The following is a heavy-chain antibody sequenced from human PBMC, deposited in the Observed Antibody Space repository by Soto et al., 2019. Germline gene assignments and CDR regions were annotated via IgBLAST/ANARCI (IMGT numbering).Heavy chain of an antibody. CDR1: GYTFTGYY. D-gene: IGHD3-22*01. J-gene: IGHJ4*02. Sequence: RASVKVSCKASGYTFTGYYMHWVRQAPGQGLEWMGWINPNSGGTNYAQKFQGWVTMTRDTSISTAYMELSRLRSDDTAVYYCARSKDYDSSGYYVAPDYWGQGTLVTVSS. CDR3: ARSKDYDSSGYYVAPDY. V-gene: IGHV1-2*04. CDR2: INPNSGGT.